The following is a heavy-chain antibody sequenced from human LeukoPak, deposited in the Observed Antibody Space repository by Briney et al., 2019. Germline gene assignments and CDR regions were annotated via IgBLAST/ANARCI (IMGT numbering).Heavy chain of an antibody. J-gene: IGHJ6*03. Sequence: GGSLRLSCAASGFIFSNYWMHWVRQAPGKGLVWVSRINSDGSSTSYADSVKGRFTISRDNAKNTLYLQMNSLRAEDTAVYYCAKDSSSWYSVYYYYMDVWGKGTTVTISS. CDR3: AKDSSSWYSVYYYYMDV. V-gene: IGHV3-74*01. CDR1: GFIFSNYW. D-gene: IGHD6-13*01. CDR2: INSDGSST.